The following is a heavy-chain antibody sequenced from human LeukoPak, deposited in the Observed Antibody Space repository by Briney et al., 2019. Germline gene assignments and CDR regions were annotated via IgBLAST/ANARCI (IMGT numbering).Heavy chain of an antibody. J-gene: IGHJ4*02. D-gene: IGHD3-16*01. CDR1: GYTFTGYY. Sequence: ASVKVSCKASGYTFTGYYIHWVRQAPGQGLEWMGWINPNSGGANFAQKFQGRVIMTRDTSITTAYMELSTLKSDDTAVYYCARTGSLYYDFVWGSFDYWGQGTLVTVAS. CDR2: INPNSGGA. V-gene: IGHV1-2*02. CDR3: ARTGSLYYDFVWGSFDY.